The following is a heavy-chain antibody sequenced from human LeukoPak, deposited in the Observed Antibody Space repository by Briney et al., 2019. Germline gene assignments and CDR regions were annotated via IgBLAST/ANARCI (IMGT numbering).Heavy chain of an antibody. CDR1: GFTFSSYS. Sequence: GGSLRLSCAASGFTFSSYSMNWVRQAPGKGLEWVSSISSSSSYIYYGDSVKGRFTISRDNAKNSLYLLMNSLRAEDTAVYYCARADCSGGGCYDYFDCWGQGTLVTVSS. J-gene: IGHJ4*02. V-gene: IGHV3-21*01. CDR2: ISSSSSYI. CDR3: ARADCSGGGCYDYFDC. D-gene: IGHD2-15*01.